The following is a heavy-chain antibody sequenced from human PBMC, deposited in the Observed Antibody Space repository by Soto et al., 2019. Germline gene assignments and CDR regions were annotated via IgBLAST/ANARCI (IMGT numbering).Heavy chain of an antibody. CDR3: VRNWRYYGGDYYYGMDA. D-gene: IGHD3-10*01. Sequence: ITLKESGPTLVKPTQTLTLTCTFSGFSLNTGGVGVGWVRQPRGKAMEWLALIYWDDDERYRPSLRSRLHITKDTIHNQVVLTMTNMDPEDTATYYCVRNWRYYGGDYYYGMDAWGQGTTVTVSS. CDR2: IYWDDDE. J-gene: IGHJ6*02. V-gene: IGHV2-5*02. CDR1: GFSLNTGGVG.